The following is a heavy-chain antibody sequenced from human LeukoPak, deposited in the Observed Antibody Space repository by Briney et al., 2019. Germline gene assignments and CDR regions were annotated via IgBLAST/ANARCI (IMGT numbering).Heavy chain of an antibody. CDR2: ISGSGSHI. CDR3: AKTGYSGSDRFFDY. Sequence: GGSLRLSCAASGCTFSSHCMSWVRQAPGKGLEWVSGISGSGSHIYYTDSVKGRFTISRDNSKNTLNLQMNSLSVEDTAIYYCAKTGYSGSDRFFDYWGQGILVTISS. V-gene: IGHV3-23*01. D-gene: IGHD5-12*01. J-gene: IGHJ4*02. CDR1: GCTFSSHC.